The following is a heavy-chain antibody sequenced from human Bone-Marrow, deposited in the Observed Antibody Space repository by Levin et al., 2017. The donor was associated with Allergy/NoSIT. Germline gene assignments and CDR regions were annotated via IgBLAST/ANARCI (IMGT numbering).Heavy chain of an antibody. V-gene: IGHV3-21*01. Sequence: SCAASGFTFSSYSMNWVRQAPGKGLEWVSSIRSDSGNIHYADSVKGRFTISRDNAKNSLWLQMNSLRAEDTAVYYCEKDVSGYYSGHYFYMDVWGKGTTVIVSS. CDR2: IRSDSGNI. J-gene: IGHJ6*03. CDR1: GFTFSSYS. D-gene: IGHD3-3*01. CDR3: EKDVSGYYSGHYFYMDV.